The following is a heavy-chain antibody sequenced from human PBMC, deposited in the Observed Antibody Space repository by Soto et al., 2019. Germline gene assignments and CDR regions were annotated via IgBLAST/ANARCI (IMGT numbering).Heavy chain of an antibody. CDR1: GGTFSSYA. D-gene: IGHD3-16*01. Sequence: QVQLVQSGAEVKKPGSSVKVSCKASGGTFSSYAISWVRQAPGQGLEWMGGIIPIFGTANYAQKFQGRVTITADKTTSTAYMELSSLRSEDTAVYYCASSMITFGGAISPGADWGQGTLVTVSS. CDR2: IIPIFGTA. V-gene: IGHV1-69*06. CDR3: ASSMITFGGAISPGAD. J-gene: IGHJ4*02.